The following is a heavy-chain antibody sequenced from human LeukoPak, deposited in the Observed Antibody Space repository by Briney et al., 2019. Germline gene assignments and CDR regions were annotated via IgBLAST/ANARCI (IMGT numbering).Heavy chain of an antibody. D-gene: IGHD4-23*01. V-gene: IGHV4-30-2*01. CDR3: ASTSGRVVTPSGFDY. CDR1: GGSISSGGYS. CDR2: IYHSGST. J-gene: IGHJ4*02. Sequence: NPSETLSLTCAVSGGSISSGGYSWSWIRQPPGKGLEWIGYIYHSGSTYYNPSLKSRVTISVDRSKNQFSLKLSSVTAADTAVYYCASTSGRVVTPSGFDYWGQGTLVTVSS.